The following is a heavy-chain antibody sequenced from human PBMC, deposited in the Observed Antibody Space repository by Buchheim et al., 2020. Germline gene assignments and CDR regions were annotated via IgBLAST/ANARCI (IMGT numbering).Heavy chain of an antibody. CDR2: INHSGST. CDR3: ARGRGRTYYDFWSPRELTGHWFDP. CDR1: GGSISSSSYY. V-gene: IGHV4-39*07. D-gene: IGHD3-3*01. Sequence: QLQLQESGPGLVKPSETLSLTCTVSGGSISSSSYYWGWIRQPPGKGLEWIGEINHSGSTNYNPSLKSRVTISVDTSKNQFSLKLSSVTAADTAVYYCARGRGRTYYDFWSPRELTGHWFDPWGQGTL. J-gene: IGHJ5*02.